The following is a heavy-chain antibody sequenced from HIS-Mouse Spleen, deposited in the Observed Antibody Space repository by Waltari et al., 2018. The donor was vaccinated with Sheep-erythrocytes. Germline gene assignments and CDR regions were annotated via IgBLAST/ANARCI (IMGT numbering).Heavy chain of an antibody. CDR1: GGSISSSSYY. V-gene: IGHV4-39*07. Sequence: QLQLQESGPGLVKPSETLSLTCTVSGGSISSSSYYWGWIRQPPGKGLEWIGSIDYSGRTYYSPSLKSRVTISVDTSKNQFSLKLSSVTAADTAVYYCARVSVAARFDYWGQGTLVTVSS. J-gene: IGHJ4*02. D-gene: IGHD6-6*01. CDR3: ARVSVAARFDY. CDR2: IDYSGRT.